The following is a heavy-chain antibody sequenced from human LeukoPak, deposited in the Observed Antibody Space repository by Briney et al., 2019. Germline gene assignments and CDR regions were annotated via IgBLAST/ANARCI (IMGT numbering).Heavy chain of an antibody. V-gene: IGHV1-2*02. D-gene: IGHD4-11*01. CDR1: GYTFTDYY. J-gene: IGHJ4*02. CDR2: INPNSGET. CDR3: ARDRDYSNTERGFDY. Sequence: ASVNVSCKTSGYTFTDYYIHWVRQAPGQGVEWMGWINPNSGETNSAQKFQGRVTMAGDTSISTAYMELRRVTSDDTAVYYCARDRDYSNTERGFDYWGQGTLVTVSS.